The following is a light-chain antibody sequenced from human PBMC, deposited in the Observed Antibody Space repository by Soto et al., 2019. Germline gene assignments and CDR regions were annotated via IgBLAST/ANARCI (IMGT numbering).Light chain of an antibody. CDR3: LLSYSGADYV. J-gene: IGLJ1*01. V-gene: IGLV7-46*01. Sequence: QAVVTQEPSLTVSPGGTVTLTCGSSTGAVTSGHYPYWFQQQPGQAPRTLIYDTSNKHSWTPARFSGSLLGGKAALTLSGAQPEDEAEYYCLLSYSGADYVFGTGTKLTVL. CDR2: DTS. CDR1: TGAVTSGHY.